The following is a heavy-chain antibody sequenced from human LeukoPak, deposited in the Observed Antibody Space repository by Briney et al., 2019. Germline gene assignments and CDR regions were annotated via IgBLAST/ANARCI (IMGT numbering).Heavy chain of an antibody. V-gene: IGHV4-4*02. CDR3: ARSDYIWGSYRVHDY. CDR1: GGSISSRSW. CDR2: ISHSENT. Sequence: SETLSLTCAVSGGSISSRSWWSWVRQAPGKGLEWIGEISHSENTNYNPSLKSRVTTSIDKSNNQFSLNLTSVTAADTAVYYCARSDYIWGSYRVHDYWGQGTLVTVSS. J-gene: IGHJ4*02. D-gene: IGHD3-16*02.